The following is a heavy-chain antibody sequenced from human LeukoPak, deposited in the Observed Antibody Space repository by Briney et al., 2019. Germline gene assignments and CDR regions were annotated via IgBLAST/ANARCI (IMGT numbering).Heavy chain of an antibody. CDR2: INPNSGGI. CDR3: AREGLPYIAAAGRAFDY. J-gene: IGHJ4*02. V-gene: IGHV1-2*02. D-gene: IGHD6-13*01. CDR1: GYTFTDYY. Sequence: ASVKVSCKASGYTFTDYYMHWVRQAPGQGLEWMGWINPNSGGINYAQKFHDRVTMTTDTSTSTAYMELRSLRSDDTAVYYCAREGLPYIAAAGRAFDYWGQGTLVTVSS.